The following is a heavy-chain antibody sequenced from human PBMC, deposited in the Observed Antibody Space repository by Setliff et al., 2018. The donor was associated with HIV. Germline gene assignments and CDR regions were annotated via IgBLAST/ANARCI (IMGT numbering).Heavy chain of an antibody. D-gene: IGHD4-4*01. CDR2: IYYNVNN. CDR1: GVSISSQY. Sequence: SETLSLTCAVSGVSISSQYWSWIRQPPGKGLEWIGFIYYNVNNNYNPSLKSRFSISVDTSKNQFSLRLSSVTAADTAVYYCTRGGSMTTLTTWGQGTLVTVSS. J-gene: IGHJ4*02. V-gene: IGHV4-59*11. CDR3: TRGGSMTTLTT.